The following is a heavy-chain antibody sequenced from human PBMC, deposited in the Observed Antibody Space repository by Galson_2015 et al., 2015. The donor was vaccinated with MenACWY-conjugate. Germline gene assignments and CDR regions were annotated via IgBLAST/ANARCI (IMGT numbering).Heavy chain of an antibody. J-gene: IGHJ1*01. V-gene: IGHV3-48*03. D-gene: IGHD3-22*01. Sequence: SLRLSCAASGFTFSSYEMNWVRQAPGKGLEWVSYISSSGNTIYYADSVKGRFTISRDNAKNSLYLQMNSLRAEDTAVYYCARGVYDSSGDYFPWGQGTLVTVSS. CDR1: GFTFSSYE. CDR3: ARGVYDSSGDYFP. CDR2: ISSSGNTI.